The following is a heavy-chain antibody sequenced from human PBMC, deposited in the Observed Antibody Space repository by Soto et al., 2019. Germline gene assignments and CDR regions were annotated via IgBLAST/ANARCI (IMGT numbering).Heavy chain of an antibody. J-gene: IGHJ6*02. CDR2: IIPILGIP. V-gene: IGHV1-69*02. CDR3: ARFRGSYGMDV. Sequence: QVQLVQSGAEVKKPGSSVKVSCKASGSTFSSYTISWVRQAPGQGLEWMGRIIPILGIPNYAQKFQGRVTITADKSTSTAYMELSSLRSEDTAVYYCARFRGSYGMDVWGQGTTVTVSS. CDR1: GSTFSSYT. D-gene: IGHD3-10*01.